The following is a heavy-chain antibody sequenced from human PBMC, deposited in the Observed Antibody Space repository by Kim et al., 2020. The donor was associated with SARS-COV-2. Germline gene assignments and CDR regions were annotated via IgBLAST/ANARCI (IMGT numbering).Heavy chain of an antibody. CDR3: ARGGTTYYDFWSGYYQSGYYYYGMDV. Sequence: GGSLRLSCAASGFTFSSYEMNWVRQAPGKGLEWVSYISSSGSTIYYADSVKGRFTISRDNAKNSLYLQMNSLRAEDTAVYYCARGGTTYYDFWSGYYQSGYYYYGMDVWGQGTTVTVSS. J-gene: IGHJ6*02. D-gene: IGHD3-3*01. CDR1: GFTFSSYE. CDR2: ISSSGSTI. V-gene: IGHV3-48*03.